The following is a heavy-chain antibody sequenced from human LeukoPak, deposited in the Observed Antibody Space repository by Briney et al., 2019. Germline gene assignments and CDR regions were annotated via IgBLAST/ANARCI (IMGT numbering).Heavy chain of an antibody. D-gene: IGHD5-18*01. CDR2: INSDSYYT. V-gene: IGHV3-23*01. Sequence: PGGSLRLSCAVSGFTFSDYYMSWVRQAPGKGLEWVSAINSDSYYTYYADSVQGRFTISRDNSKNTLYLQMNSLRAEDTALYYCANFVDTSMGGNDYWGQGTLVTVSS. J-gene: IGHJ4*02. CDR1: GFTFSDYY. CDR3: ANFVDTSMGGNDY.